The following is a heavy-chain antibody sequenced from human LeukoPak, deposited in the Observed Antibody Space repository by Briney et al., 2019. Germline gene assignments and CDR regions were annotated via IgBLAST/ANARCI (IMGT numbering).Heavy chain of an antibody. D-gene: IGHD2-15*01. CDR1: GFTFSSYA. CDR2: ISGSGGST. V-gene: IGHV3-23*01. CDR3: HCGGGNCYKP. J-gene: IGHJ5*02. Sequence: PGGSLRLSCAASGFTFSSYAMSWVRQAPGKGLEWVSGISGSGGSTYYADSVKGRFIISRDNSKNTLYLQMNSLRAEDTAVYYCHCGGGNCYKPWGQGTLVTVSS.